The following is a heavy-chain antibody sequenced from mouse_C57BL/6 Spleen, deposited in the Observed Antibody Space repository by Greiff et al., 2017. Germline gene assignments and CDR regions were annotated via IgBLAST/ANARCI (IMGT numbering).Heavy chain of an antibody. J-gene: IGHJ2*01. CDR3: TVITTVVFDY. CDR2: IRRNSDNYAT. D-gene: IGHD1-1*01. Sequence: EVQLVESGGGLVQPGGSMKLSCVASGFTFSNYWMNWVRQSPEKGLEWVAQIRRNSDNYATHYAESVKGRFTISRDDSKSSVYLQMNNLRAEDTGIYYCTVITTVVFDYWGQGTTLTVSS. V-gene: IGHV6-3*01. CDR1: GFTFSNYW.